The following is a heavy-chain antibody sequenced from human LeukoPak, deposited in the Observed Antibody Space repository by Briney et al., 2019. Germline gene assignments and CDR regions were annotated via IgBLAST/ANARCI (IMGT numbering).Heavy chain of an antibody. CDR2: IYSGGST. CDR3: ARDKALYYMDV. Sequence: GGSLRLSCAASGFTVSSNYMSWVRQAPGKGLEWVSVIYSGGSTYYADSVKGRFTISRDNSKNTLYLQMNSLRAEDTAVYYCARDKALYYMDVWGKGTTVTVSS. V-gene: IGHV3-53*01. CDR1: GFTVSSNY. J-gene: IGHJ6*03.